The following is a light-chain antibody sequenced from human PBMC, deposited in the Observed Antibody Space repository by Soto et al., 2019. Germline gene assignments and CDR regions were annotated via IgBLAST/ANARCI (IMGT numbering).Light chain of an antibody. CDR3: CSSAGSYTSV. CDR1: SSDVGGYNY. CDR2: DVS. V-gene: IGLV2-11*01. Sequence: QSALTQPRSVSGSPGQSVTISCTGTSSDVGGYNYVSWYQQHPGKAPKLTIYDVSKRPSGVPDRFSGSKSGNTASLTISGLQAEDEADYYCCSSAGSYTSVFGGGTKVTVL. J-gene: IGLJ3*02.